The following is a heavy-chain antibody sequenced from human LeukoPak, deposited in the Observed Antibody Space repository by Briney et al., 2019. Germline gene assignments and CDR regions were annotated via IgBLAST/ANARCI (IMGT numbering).Heavy chain of an antibody. D-gene: IGHD3-9*01. CDR2: INSDGRIT. CDR1: GFTFSDYW. V-gene: IGHV3-74*01. CDR3: AKDCGRREGDFDWLLLGYYFDY. Sequence: GGSLRLSCAASGFTFSDYWMHWVRQAPGKGLVGVSRINSDGRITNYADSVKGRFTISRDNAKNTLYLQMNSLGAEDTAVYYCAKDCGRREGDFDWLLLGYYFDYWGQGTLVTVSS. J-gene: IGHJ4*02.